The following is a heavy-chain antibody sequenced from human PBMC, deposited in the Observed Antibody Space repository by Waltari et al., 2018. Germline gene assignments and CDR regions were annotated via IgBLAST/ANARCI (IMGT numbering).Heavy chain of an antibody. V-gene: IGHV3-23*03. CDR2: IYSGGST. CDR3: AKDPSRSPNGY. J-gene: IGHJ4*02. D-gene: IGHD1-1*01. CDR1: GFTFSSYA. Sequence: EVQLLESGGGLVQPGGSLRLSCAASGFTFSSYAMSWVRQAPGKGLEWVSVIYSGGSTYYADSVKGRFTISRDNSKNTLYLQMNSLRAEDTAVYYCAKDPSRSPNGYWGQGTLVTVSS.